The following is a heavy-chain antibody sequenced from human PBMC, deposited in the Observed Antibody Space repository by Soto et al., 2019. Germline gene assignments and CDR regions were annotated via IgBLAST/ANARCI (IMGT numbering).Heavy chain of an antibody. Sequence: QVQLVQSGAEVKKPGSSVKVSCKASGGTFSSYAISWVRQAPGQGLEWMGGIIPIFGTANYAQKFQGRVTITADESTSIAYMELSSLRSEDTAVYYCAREGGDSSGYYRRNFQHWGQGTLVSVSS. J-gene: IGHJ1*01. CDR1: GGTFSSYA. D-gene: IGHD3-22*01. V-gene: IGHV1-69*12. CDR3: AREGGDSSGYYRRNFQH. CDR2: IIPIFGTA.